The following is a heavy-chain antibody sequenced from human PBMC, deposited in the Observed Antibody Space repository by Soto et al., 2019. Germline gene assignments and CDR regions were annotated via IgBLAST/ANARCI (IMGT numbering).Heavy chain of an antibody. CDR2: INTYNGDT. CDR1: GYTLITYG. Sequence: ASVKVSCKTSGYTLITYGINWVRQAPGQGLEWMGWINTYNGDTKYAQKFQDRVTLTRDTSTGTHYLELKSLKSDDTAVYYCARGGAHYYDSSGYYFDYWGQGTLVTVYS. J-gene: IGHJ4*02. D-gene: IGHD3-22*01. V-gene: IGHV1-18*01. CDR3: ARGGAHYYDSSGYYFDY.